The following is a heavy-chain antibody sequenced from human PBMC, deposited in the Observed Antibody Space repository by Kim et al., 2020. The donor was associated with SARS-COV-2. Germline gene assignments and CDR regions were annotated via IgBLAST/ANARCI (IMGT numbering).Heavy chain of an antibody. CDR3: ARGLDRRWLQLAVPRRFDY. J-gene: IGHJ4*02. D-gene: IGHD5-12*01. Sequence: SRVTISVDTSKNQFSLKLSSVTAADTAVYYCARGLDRRWLQLAVPRRFDYWGQGTLVTVSS. V-gene: IGHV4-34*01.